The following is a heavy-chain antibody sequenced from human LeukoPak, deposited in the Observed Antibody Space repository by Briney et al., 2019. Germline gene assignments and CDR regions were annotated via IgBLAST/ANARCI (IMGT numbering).Heavy chain of an antibody. Sequence: SVKVSCKASGGTFSSYAISWVRQAPGQGLEWSGGIIPIFGTANYAQKFQGRVTITADESTSTAYMELSSLRSEDTAVYYCARVRLGSYYYYYMDVWGKGTTVTVSS. J-gene: IGHJ6*03. CDR2: IIPIFGTA. CDR3: ARVRLGSYYYYYMDV. D-gene: IGHD3-10*01. CDR1: GGTFSSYA. V-gene: IGHV1-69*13.